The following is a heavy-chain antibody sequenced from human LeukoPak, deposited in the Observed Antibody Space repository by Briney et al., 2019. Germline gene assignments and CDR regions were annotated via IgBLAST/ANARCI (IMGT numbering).Heavy chain of an antibody. J-gene: IGHJ4*02. CDR3: AKDRRTRYYGGDCLDY. V-gene: IGHV3-30*18. CDR2: ISYDGSNK. D-gene: IGHD4-23*01. CDR1: GFTFSSYA. Sequence: PGGSLRLSCAASGFTFSSYAMSWGRQAPGKGLEWVAVISYDGSNKSNADSVKGRFTISRDNSKNTLYLQMNSLRAEDTAVYYCAKDRRTRYYGGDCLDYWGQGTLVTVSS.